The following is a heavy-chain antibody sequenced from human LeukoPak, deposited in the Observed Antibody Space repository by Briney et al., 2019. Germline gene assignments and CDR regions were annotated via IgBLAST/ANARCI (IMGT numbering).Heavy chain of an antibody. CDR3: AKEGAPYYDFWSGYY. CDR2: IYSGGST. D-gene: IGHD3-3*01. CDR1: GFTVSSNY. J-gene: IGHJ4*02. V-gene: IGHV3-53*01. Sequence: GGSLRLSCAASGFTVSSNYMSWVRQAPGKGLEGVSVIYSGGSTYYADSVKGRFTISRDNSKNTLYLQMNSLRAEDTAVYYCAKEGAPYYDFWSGYYGGQGTLVTVSS.